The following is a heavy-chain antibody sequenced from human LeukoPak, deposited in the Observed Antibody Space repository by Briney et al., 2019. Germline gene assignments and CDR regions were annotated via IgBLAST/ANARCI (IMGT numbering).Heavy chain of an antibody. V-gene: IGHV3-7*04. D-gene: IGHD2-2*01. CDR2: INRDGSEE. CDR1: GFTFSNYW. Sequence: GGSLRLSCVASGFTFSNYWMSWVRQAPGRGLELVANINRDGSEEYYVDSVKGRFTISRDNTKNSLYVQMNSPKAEDTAVYYCARGDAFSGDHWGQGALVTVSS. J-gene: IGHJ4*02. CDR3: ARGDAFSGDH.